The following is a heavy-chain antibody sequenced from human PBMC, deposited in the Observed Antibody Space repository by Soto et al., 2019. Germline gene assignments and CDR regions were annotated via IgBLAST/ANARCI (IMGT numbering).Heavy chain of an antibody. D-gene: IGHD1-26*01. J-gene: IGHJ6*02. V-gene: IGHV1-18*01. Sequence: ASVKVSCKASGYTFTSYDISWVRQAPGQGLEWMGWISAYNGNTENAQNFQARVTMTTDTSTRTAYMELRSLRSDDTAVYYCARGLGFVGAPRGRYYYHNMDVWGQGTTVTVYS. CDR2: ISAYNGNT. CDR3: ARGLGFVGAPRGRYYYHNMDV. CDR1: GYTFTSYD.